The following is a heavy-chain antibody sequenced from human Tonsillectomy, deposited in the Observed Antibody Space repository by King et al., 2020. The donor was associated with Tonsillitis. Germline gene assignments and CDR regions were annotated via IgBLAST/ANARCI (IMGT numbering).Heavy chain of an antibody. CDR1: GGTFSSYA. J-gene: IGHJ3*02. D-gene: IGHD3-10*01. CDR2: IIPIFGTA. V-gene: IGHV1-69*01. CDR3: ASLTLAYYYGSGPHAFDI. Sequence: VQLVESGAEVKKPGSSVKVSCKASGGTFSSYAISWVRQAPGQGLEWMGGIIPIFGTANYAQKFQGRVTITADESTSTAYMELSSLRSEDTAVYYCASLTLAYYYGSGPHAFDIWGQGTMVTVSS.